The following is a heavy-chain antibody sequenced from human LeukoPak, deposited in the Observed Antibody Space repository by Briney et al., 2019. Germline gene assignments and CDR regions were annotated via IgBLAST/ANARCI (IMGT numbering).Heavy chain of an antibody. CDR1: GFTFGTYA. J-gene: IGHJ4*02. D-gene: IGHD6-13*01. V-gene: IGHV3-30*04. CDR2: ISYDGDNK. CDR3: ARTPAAPGSLFDY. Sequence: PGGSLRLSCAVSGFTFGTYAMHWVRQAPGKGLEWVAFISYDGDNKNYADSVKGRFTISRDNSKNTLYLQMNSLRAEDTAVYYCARTPAAPGSLFDYWGQGTLVTVSS.